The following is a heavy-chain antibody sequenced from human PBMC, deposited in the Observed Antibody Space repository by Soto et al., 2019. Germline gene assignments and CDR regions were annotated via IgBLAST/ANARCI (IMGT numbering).Heavy chain of an antibody. CDR2: IYYSGST. D-gene: IGHD3-3*01. CDR3: ARHVDVYDYGSGSNWFDT. V-gene: IGHV4-39*01. CDR1: GGSISSSSYY. J-gene: IGHJ5*02. Sequence: SETLSLTCTVSGGSISSSSYYWGWIRQPPGKGLEWIGSIYYSGSTYYNPSLKSRVTISVDTSKNQFSLKLSSVTAADTAVYYCARHVDVYDYGSGSNWFDTFGQGTLVPVSA.